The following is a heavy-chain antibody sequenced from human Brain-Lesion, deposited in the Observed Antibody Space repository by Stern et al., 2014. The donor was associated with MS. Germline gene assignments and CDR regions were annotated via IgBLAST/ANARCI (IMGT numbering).Heavy chain of an antibody. V-gene: IGHV4-61*02. Sequence: VQLVESGPGLVKPSQTLSLSCTVSGGSISSGGYYWSWIRQPAGKGLEWIGRIFNRGSTRYNPSPKSRVTISIDTSKNQFSLRLTSMTAADTAVYYCARGRVVPGFQYYATDVWGQGTTVIVSS. J-gene: IGHJ6*02. CDR1: GGSISSGGYY. D-gene: IGHD2-2*01. CDR3: ARGRVVPGFQYYATDV. CDR2: IFNRGST.